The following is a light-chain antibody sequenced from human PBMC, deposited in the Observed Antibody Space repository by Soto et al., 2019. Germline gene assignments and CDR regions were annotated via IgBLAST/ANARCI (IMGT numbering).Light chain of an antibody. CDR1: ISDIGGYNF. J-gene: IGLJ1*01. CDR2: HVT. CDR3: CSLTTSHTYV. V-gene: IGLV2-14*03. Sequence: QSALTQPASVSGSPGQSITISCTGTISDIGGYNFISWYQHHPGKAPKLMIYHVTYRPSGVSNRYSGSKSGNSASLTISGLQADDEADYYCCSLTTSHTYVFGSGTKLTVL.